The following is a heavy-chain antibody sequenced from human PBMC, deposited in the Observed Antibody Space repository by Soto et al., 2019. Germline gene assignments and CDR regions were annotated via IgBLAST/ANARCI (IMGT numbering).Heavy chain of an antibody. CDR3: ARARKGSGSDYYYHYGMDV. V-gene: IGHV4-34*01. CDR1: GGSFSDYY. D-gene: IGHD3-3*01. J-gene: IGHJ6*04. Sequence: SETLSLTCSVYGGSFSDYYWSWIRQPPGKGLEWIGEVNHSGSTNYNPSLKSRVTLSVHTSKNQFSLKLSSVTAADTAVYYCARARKGSGSDYYYHYGMDVWGKGTTVTVSS. CDR2: VNHSGST.